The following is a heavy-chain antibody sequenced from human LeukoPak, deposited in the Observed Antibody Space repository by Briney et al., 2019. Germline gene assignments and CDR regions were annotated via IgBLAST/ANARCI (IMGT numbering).Heavy chain of an antibody. J-gene: IGHJ4*01. Sequence: SETLSLTCTVSGGSVSSGSYYWSWIRQPPGKGLEWIGYIYYSGSTNYNPSLKSRVTISVDTSKNQFSLKLSSVTAADTAVYYCAXGIDTAMVTWEKDXYDSSXYHYFGXWGXXTXXXVSS. V-gene: IGHV4-61*01. CDR1: GGSVSSGSYY. CDR2: IYYSGST. D-gene: IGHD5-18*01. CDR3: AXGIDTAMVTWEKDXYDSSXYHYFGX.